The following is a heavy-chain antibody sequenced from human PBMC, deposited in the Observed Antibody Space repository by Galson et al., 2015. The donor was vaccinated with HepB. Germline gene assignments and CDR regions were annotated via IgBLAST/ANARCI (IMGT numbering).Heavy chain of an antibody. CDR2: IIPIFGTA. Sequence: SVKVSCKASGGTFSSYAISWVRQAPGQGLEWMGGIIPIFGTANYAQKFQGRVTITADESTSTAYMELSSLRSEDTAVYYCARDGRYCSSTSCPWGDYWGQGTLVTVSS. CDR3: ARDGRYCSSTSCPWGDY. CDR1: GGTFSSYA. J-gene: IGHJ4*02. D-gene: IGHD2-2*01. V-gene: IGHV1-69*13.